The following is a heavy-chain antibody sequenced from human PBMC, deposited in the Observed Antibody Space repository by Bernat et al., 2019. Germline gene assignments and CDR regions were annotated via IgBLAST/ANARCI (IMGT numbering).Heavy chain of an antibody. J-gene: IGHJ4*02. D-gene: IGHD3-16*02. Sequence: EVQLVESGGGLVKPGGSLRLSCAASGFTFSNAWMNWVRQAPGKGLEWVGRIKSKTDGGTTDYAAPVKGRFTISRDDSKNTLYLQLNSRKTEDTAVYYCTTESVWGSYRPMGGFDYWGQGTLVTVSS. CDR1: GFTFSNAW. CDR3: TTESVWGSYRPMGGFDY. V-gene: IGHV3-15*07. CDR2: IKSKTDGGTT.